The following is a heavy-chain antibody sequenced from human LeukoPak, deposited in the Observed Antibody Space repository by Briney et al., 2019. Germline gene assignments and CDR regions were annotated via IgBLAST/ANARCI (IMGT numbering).Heavy chain of an antibody. D-gene: IGHD2-15*01. CDR1: GGSISSSSYY. CDR3: AGRDCSGGSCYSDY. J-gene: IGHJ4*02. Sequence: KPSETLSLTCTVSGGSISSSSYYWGWIRQPPGKGLEWIGSIYYSGSTYYNPSLKSRVTISVDTSKNQFSLKLSSVTAADTAVYYCAGRDCSGGSCYSDYWGQGTLVTVSS. V-gene: IGHV4-39*07. CDR2: IYYSGST.